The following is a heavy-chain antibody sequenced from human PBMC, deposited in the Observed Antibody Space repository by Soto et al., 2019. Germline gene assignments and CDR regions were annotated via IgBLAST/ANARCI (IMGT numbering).Heavy chain of an antibody. CDR1: GFTFSNYG. J-gene: IGHJ6*02. CDR3: AKARGSGWNYCGLDA. CDR2: ISADGSNK. Sequence: QVQLVESGGGVVQPGRSLRFSCAASGFTFSNYGMHWVRQAPGKGLEWVAVISADGSNKFYVDSVKGRFTISRDNSKNTVYLQMNRLRVEDTAVYYCAKARGSGWNYCGLDAWGQGTTVTVSS. D-gene: IGHD6-19*01. V-gene: IGHV3-30*18.